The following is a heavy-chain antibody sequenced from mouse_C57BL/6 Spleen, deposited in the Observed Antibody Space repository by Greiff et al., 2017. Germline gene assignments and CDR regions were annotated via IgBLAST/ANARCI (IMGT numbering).Heavy chain of an antibody. V-gene: IGHV5-16*01. CDR3: ARDKNYSFDY. D-gene: IGHD2-12*01. CDR2: INYDGSST. J-gene: IGHJ2*01. Sequence: EVKLVVSEGGLVQPGSSMKLSCTASGFTFSDYYMAWVRQVPEKGLEWVANINYDGSSTYYLDSLKSRFIISRDNAKNILYLQMSSLKSEDTATYYCARDKNYSFDYWGQGTTLTVSS. CDR1: GFTFSDYY.